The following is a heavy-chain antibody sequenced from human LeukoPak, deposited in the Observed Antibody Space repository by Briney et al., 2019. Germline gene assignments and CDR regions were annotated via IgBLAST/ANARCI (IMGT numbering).Heavy chain of an antibody. CDR2: IYPSGST. V-gene: IGHV4-4*07. Sequence: SETLSLTCTVSGASITNYYWSWIRQSAGKGLEWIGRIYPSGSTHSNPSLKSRVTMSLDTSKNQFSLGLSSVTAADTAVYYCARVRPNWNDGTFDYWGQGTLATVSS. D-gene: IGHD1-1*01. CDR3: ARVRPNWNDGTFDY. CDR1: GASITNYY. J-gene: IGHJ4*02.